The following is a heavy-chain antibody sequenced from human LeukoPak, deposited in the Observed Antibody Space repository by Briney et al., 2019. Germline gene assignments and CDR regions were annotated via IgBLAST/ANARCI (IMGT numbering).Heavy chain of an antibody. D-gene: IGHD1-1*01. Sequence: GGSLRLSCAASGITFRSYAMSWVRQAPGKGLEWVSVISGSGGSTYYADSMKGRFTISRDNSKNTVYLQMNSLRAEDSAVYYCAKGVTGTNDWDFDYWGQGTLVTVSS. CDR1: GITFRSYA. V-gene: IGHV3-23*01. CDR2: ISGSGGST. J-gene: IGHJ4*02. CDR3: AKGVTGTNDWDFDY.